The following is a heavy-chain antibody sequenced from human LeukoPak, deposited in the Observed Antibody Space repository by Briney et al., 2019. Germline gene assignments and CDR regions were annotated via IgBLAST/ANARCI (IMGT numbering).Heavy chain of an antibody. CDR2: IYTRGST. CDR1: GGSISSGNYY. D-gene: IGHD3-22*01. V-gene: IGHV4-61*02. Sequence: SETLSLTCTVSGGSISSGNYYWSWIRQPAGKGLEWIGRIYTRGSTKYTPSLKSRVTMSVDTSKNQFSLKLSSVTAADTAVYYCARGPATYYYDSSGYFYYYYYYMDVWGKGTTVTISS. J-gene: IGHJ6*03. CDR3: ARGPATYYYDSSGYFYYYYYYMDV.